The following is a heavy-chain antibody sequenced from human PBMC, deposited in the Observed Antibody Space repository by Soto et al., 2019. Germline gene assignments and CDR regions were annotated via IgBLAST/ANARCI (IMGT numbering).Heavy chain of an antibody. CDR3: AIDNTPMVRGVIIPYYYGMDV. CDR2: IYHSGST. J-gene: IGHJ6*02. D-gene: IGHD3-10*01. CDR1: GGSISSSNW. Sequence: SETLSLTCAVSGGSISSSNWWSWVRQPPGKGLEWIGEIYHSGSTNYNPSLKSRVTISVDKSKNQFSLKLSSVTAADTAVYYCAIDNTPMVRGVIIPYYYGMDVWGQGPTVT. V-gene: IGHV4-4*02.